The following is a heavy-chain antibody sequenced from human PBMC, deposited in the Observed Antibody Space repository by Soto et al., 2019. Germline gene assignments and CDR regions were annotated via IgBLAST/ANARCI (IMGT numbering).Heavy chain of an antibody. D-gene: IGHD2-2*01. J-gene: IGHJ6*03. V-gene: IGHV3-49*03. Sequence: PGGSLRLSCTASGFTFGDYAMSWFRQAPGKGLEWVGFIRSKAYGGTTEYAASVKGRFTISRDDSKSVAYLQMNSLKTEDTAVYYCTRDESPYCSSTRCSDMDVWGKGTTVTVSS. CDR2: IRSKAYGGTT. CDR1: GFTFGDYA. CDR3: TRDESPYCSSTRCSDMDV.